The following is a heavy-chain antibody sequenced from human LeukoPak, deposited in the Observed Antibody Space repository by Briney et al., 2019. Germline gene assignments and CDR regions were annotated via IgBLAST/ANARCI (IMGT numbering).Heavy chain of an antibody. Sequence: GGSLRLSCAASGFTFSSYAMSWVRQAPGKGLEWVSAISGSGGSTYYADSVKGRFTISRDNSKNTLYLQMNSLRAEDTAVYYCAKDLGDYYGNSDLNYWGQGTLVTVSS. CDR1: GFTFSSYA. D-gene: IGHD4-23*01. CDR2: ISGSGGST. CDR3: AKDLGDYYGNSDLNY. J-gene: IGHJ4*02. V-gene: IGHV3-23*01.